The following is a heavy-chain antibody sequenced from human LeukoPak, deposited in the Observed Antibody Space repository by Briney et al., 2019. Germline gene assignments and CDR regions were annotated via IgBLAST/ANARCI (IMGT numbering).Heavy chain of an antibody. D-gene: IGHD3-3*01. V-gene: IGHV4-4*07. J-gene: IGHJ6*02. CDR2: IYTSGST. CDR1: GGSISSYY. CDR3: AGRVDDFWSGSYGMDV. Sequence: SETLSLTCTVSGGSISSYYWSWIRQPAGKGLEWIGRIYTSGSTNYNPSLKSRVTMSVDTSKNQFSLKLGSVTAADTAVYYCAGRVDDFWSGSYGMDVWGQGTTVTVSS.